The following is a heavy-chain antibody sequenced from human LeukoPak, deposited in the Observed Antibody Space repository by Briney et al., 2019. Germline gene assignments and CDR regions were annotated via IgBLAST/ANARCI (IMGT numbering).Heavy chain of an antibody. J-gene: IGHJ4*02. Sequence: GGSLRLSCAASGFTFSSYVMSWVRQAPGKGLEWVSYINHNGKTIYYADSVKGRFTISRDNAKNSLYLQMNSLRDEDAAVYYCARDNDWAFDYWGQGTLVTVSS. CDR3: ARDNDWAFDY. D-gene: IGHD3-9*01. V-gene: IGHV3-48*02. CDR2: INHNGKTI. CDR1: GFTFSSYV.